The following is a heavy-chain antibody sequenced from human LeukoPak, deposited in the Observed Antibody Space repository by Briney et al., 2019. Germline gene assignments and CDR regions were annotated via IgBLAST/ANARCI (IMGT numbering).Heavy chain of an antibody. CDR1: GYTFTSYG. CDR2: IGTYNGNT. V-gene: IGHV1-18*01. D-gene: IGHD4-17*01. Sequence: GASVKVSCKPSGYTFTSYGISWVRQAPGQGLEWMGWIGTYNGNTNYAQKFQGRVTMTTDTSTSTAYMELRSLRSDDTAVYYCAKDPRVSYGDYIIRWGQGTLVIVSS. CDR3: AKDPRVSYGDYIIR. J-gene: IGHJ4*02.